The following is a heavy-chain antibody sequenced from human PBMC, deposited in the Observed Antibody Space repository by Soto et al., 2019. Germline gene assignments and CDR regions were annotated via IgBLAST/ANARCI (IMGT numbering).Heavy chain of an antibody. CDR2: VFYTGST. V-gene: IGHV4-59*01. J-gene: IGHJ6*04. D-gene: IGHD2-15*01. CDR1: GGSISSYY. CDR3: ARALFGCSGGSCYSFIAV. Sequence: SETLSLTCTVSGGSISSYYWSWIRQPPGKGLEWIGEVFYTGSTNYNPSLKSRVTISVDTSKNQFSLKLSSVTAADTAVYYCARALFGCSGGSCYSFIAVWGKGTTVTVSS.